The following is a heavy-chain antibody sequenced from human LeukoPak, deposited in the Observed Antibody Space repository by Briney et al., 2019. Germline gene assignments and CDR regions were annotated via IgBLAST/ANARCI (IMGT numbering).Heavy chain of an antibody. CDR3: ARDWEYYYDSSGQTVDY. CDR1: GGTFSNYA. CDR2: IIPILGVA. V-gene: IGHV1-69*04. J-gene: IGHJ4*02. D-gene: IGHD3-22*01. Sequence: ASVKVSCKASGGTFSNYAISWVRQAPGQGLEWMGRIIPILGVANYAQNFQGRVTITVDKSTSTVYMELSSLASDDTAVYYCARDWEYYYDSSGQTVDYWGQGTLVTVSS.